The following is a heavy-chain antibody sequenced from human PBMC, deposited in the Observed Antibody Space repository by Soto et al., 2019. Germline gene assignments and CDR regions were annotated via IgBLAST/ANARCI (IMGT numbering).Heavy chain of an antibody. CDR2: IDPSDSYT. CDR3: ATAHCSSTSCYTRPYGMDV. D-gene: IGHD2-2*02. J-gene: IGHJ6*02. V-gene: IGHV5-10-1*01. CDR1: GYSFTSYW. Sequence: PGESLKISCKGSGYSFTSYWISWVRQMPGKGLEWMGRIDPSDSYTNYSPSFQGHVTISADKSISTAYLQWSSLKASDTAMYYCATAHCSSTSCYTRPYGMDVWGQGNTVTVSS.